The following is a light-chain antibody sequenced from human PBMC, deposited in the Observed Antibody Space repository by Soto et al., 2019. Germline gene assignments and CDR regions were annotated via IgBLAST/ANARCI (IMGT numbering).Light chain of an antibody. CDR3: QQVNSFPRT. V-gene: IGKV1-12*01. J-gene: IGKJ1*01. Sequence: IQMTQSPSSVSASVGDRVTITCRASQDISTWLAWYQQKPGKAPNLLIYSASSLQTGVPSRFSGSRSGTDFTLTISSLQPEDFATYYCQQVNSFPRTFGQGTKVEIK. CDR2: SAS. CDR1: QDISTW.